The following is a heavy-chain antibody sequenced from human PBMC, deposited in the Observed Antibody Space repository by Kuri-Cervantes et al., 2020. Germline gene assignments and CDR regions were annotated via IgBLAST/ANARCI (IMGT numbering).Heavy chain of an antibody. CDR3: ATTVTTQLVMDV. CDR2: MNPNSGNT. Sequence: ASVKVSCKASGYTFTNYDIHWVRQATGLGLEWMGWMNPNSGNTGYAQKFQGRVTMTRNTSISTAYMELSSLRSEDTAVYYCATTVTTQLVMDVWGQGTTVTVSS. J-gene: IGHJ6*02. D-gene: IGHD4-17*01. V-gene: IGHV1-8*01. CDR1: GYTFTNYD.